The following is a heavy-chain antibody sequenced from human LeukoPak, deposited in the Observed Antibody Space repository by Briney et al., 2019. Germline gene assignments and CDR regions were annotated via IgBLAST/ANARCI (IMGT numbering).Heavy chain of an antibody. CDR1: GGTFSSYA. CDR3: ASGFDDTQYYFDY. D-gene: IGHD3-22*01. J-gene: IGHJ4*02. Sequence: ASVKVSCKASGGTFSSYAVSWVRQAPGQGLEWMGGIIPIFGTANYAQKFQGRVTITTDESTSTAYMELSSLGSEDTAVYYCASGFDDTQYYFDYWGQGTLVTVSS. CDR2: IIPIFGTA. V-gene: IGHV1-69*05.